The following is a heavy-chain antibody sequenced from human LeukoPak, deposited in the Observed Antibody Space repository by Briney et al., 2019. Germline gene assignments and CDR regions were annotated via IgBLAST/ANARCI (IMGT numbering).Heavy chain of an antibody. CDR1: GFTFNSDL. V-gene: IGHV3-7*01. J-gene: IGHJ4*02. Sequence: PGGSLRLSCTASGFTFNSDLMAWVRQAPGKGLEWVANTNRDGSEKYSMNSVKGRFTISRDNAKNSLYLQMNSLRAEDTAVYYCARDPVRSYDQPPGFDYWGQGTLVTVSS. CDR2: TNRDGSEK. CDR3: ARDPVRSYDQPPGFDY. D-gene: IGHD1-26*01.